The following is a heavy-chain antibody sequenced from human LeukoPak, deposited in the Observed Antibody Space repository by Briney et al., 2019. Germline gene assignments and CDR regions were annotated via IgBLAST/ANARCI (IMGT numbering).Heavy chain of an antibody. D-gene: IGHD3-10*01. Sequence: ASVKVSCKTSGYSFTSYNLHWVRQAPGQRLEWMGIIKPSGGNTNYAQKFQGRVTMTRDTSTSTVYMELSRVRSDDTAMYYCARDYVTMVRGVRAPPGYWGQGTLVTVSS. CDR2: IKPSGGNT. CDR1: GYSFTSYN. V-gene: IGHV1-46*01. CDR3: ARDYVTMVRGVRAPPGY. J-gene: IGHJ4*02.